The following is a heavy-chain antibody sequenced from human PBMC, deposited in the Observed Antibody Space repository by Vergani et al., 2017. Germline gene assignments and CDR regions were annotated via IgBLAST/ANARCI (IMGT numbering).Heavy chain of an antibody. CDR3: ARGNCGVNCPKYNWLAP. Sequence: QVQLQESGPGLVKPSETLSLTCSVSGDSMNTYYWTWIRQPPGKGLEWIGRIYPNGNGNYNESLRSRLTMSIDTSRSQFSLSLSSVNAADTAVYYCARGNCGVNCPKYNWLAPWGRGILVTVSS. CDR1: GDSMNTYY. V-gene: IGHV4-4*07. CDR2: IYPNGNG. J-gene: IGHJ5*02. D-gene: IGHD2-21*01.